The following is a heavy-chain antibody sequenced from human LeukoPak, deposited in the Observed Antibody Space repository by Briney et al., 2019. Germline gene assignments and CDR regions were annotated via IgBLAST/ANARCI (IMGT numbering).Heavy chain of an antibody. D-gene: IGHD4-11*01. J-gene: IGHJ6*03. CDR3: ARGATVTTYHYYYMDV. V-gene: IGHV1-2*02. Sequence: ASVKVSCKASGYTFTGYYMHWVRQAPGQGLEWMGWINPNSGGTNYAQKFQGRVTMTRDTSISTAYMELSRLRSDDTTVYYCARGATVTTYHYYYMDVWGKGTTVTVSS. CDR2: INPNSGGT. CDR1: GYTFTGYY.